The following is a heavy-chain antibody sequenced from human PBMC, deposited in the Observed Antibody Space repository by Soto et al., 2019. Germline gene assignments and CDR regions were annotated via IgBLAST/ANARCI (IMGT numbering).Heavy chain of an antibody. CDR2: IYHSGST. CDR3: AAGGGLPRYY. CDR1: GGSISSGGYS. V-gene: IGHV4-30-2*01. D-gene: IGHD5-12*01. J-gene: IGHJ4*02. Sequence: QLQLQESGSGLVKPSQTLSLTCAVSGGSISSGGYSWSWIRQPPGKGLEWIGYIYHSGSTYYNPSLKSRVTLSVDRTKNQFSLKLSSVTAADTAVYYWAAGGGLPRYYWGQGTLVTVSS.